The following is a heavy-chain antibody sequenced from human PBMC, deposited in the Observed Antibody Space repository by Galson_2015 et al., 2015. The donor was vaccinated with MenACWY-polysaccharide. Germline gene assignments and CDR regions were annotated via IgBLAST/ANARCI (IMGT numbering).Heavy chain of an antibody. CDR1: GFTLSSYI. CDR2: ISASSSYI. D-gene: IGHD3-3*01. CDR3: AREDYGFRSGTHYNWFDP. Sequence: ALRLSCAASGFTLSSYIMHWVRQAPGKGLEWVSSISASSSYIYYADSVKGRFSISRDNAKNSVYLQMTSLRAGDTALYFCAREDYGFRSGTHYNWFDPWGQGTLVTVSS. V-gene: IGHV3-21*01. J-gene: IGHJ5*02.